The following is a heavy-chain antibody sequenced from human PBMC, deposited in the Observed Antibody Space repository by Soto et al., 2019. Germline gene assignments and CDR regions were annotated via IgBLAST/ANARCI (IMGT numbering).Heavy chain of an antibody. D-gene: IGHD6-19*01. V-gene: IGHV3-30-3*01. CDR2: ISYDGSNK. Sequence: ESGGGVVQPGRSVRLSCAASGFTFSSYAMHWVRQAPGKGLEWVAVISYDGSNKYYADSVKGRFTISRDNSKNTLYLQMNSLRAEDTAVYYCASRSSGWYALPYYYYGMDVWGQGTTVTVSS. CDR1: GFTFSSYA. CDR3: ASRSSGWYALPYYYYGMDV. J-gene: IGHJ6*02.